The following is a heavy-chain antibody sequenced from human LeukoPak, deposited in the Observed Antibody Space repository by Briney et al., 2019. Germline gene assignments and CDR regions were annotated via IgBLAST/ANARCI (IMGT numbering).Heavy chain of an antibody. J-gene: IGHJ4*02. CDR2: INYGRNS. V-gene: IGHV4-59*08. Sequence: SETLSLTCNVSGDSITSDYWSWIRQSPGKGLEWIGYINYGRNSDYNPSLNSRVTISVNRSKKQVSLKMRSMTAADTAVYYCARLDCISNTCYNYWAPGALVTVSS. D-gene: IGHD3-10*01. CDR1: GDSITSDY. CDR3: ARLDCISNTCYNY.